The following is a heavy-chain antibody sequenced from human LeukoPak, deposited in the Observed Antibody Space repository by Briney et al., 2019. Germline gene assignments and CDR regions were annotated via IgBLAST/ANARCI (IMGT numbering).Heavy chain of an antibody. CDR2: ISGSGGST. D-gene: IGHD3-22*01. CDR3: AKDPYYDSSGLLDY. Sequence: GGSLRLSCAASGFTFSSYAMSWVRQAPGKELEWVSAISGSGGSTYYADSVKGRFTISRDNSKNTLYLQMNSLRAEDTAVYYCAKDPYYDSSGLLDYWGQGTLVTVSS. CDR1: GFTFSSYA. J-gene: IGHJ4*02. V-gene: IGHV3-23*01.